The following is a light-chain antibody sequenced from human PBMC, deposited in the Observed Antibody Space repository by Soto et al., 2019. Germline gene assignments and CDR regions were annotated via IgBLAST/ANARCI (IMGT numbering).Light chain of an antibody. CDR2: GAT. Sequence: VLTQSPGTLSLSPGERATLSCRASQSISSTYLVWYQQKPGQAPRLLIYGATSRASGIPDRFSGSGSGTYFTITISILEPEEFAVYYSHRFGDSLTFGPGTKVDI. V-gene: IGKV3-20*01. CDR3: HRFGDSLT. CDR1: QSISSTY. J-gene: IGKJ3*01.